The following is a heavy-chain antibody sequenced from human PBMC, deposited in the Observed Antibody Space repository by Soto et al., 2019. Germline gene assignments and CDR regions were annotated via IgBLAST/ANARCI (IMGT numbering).Heavy chain of an antibody. D-gene: IGHD2-15*01. Sequence: QVQLVESGGGVVQPGRSLRLSCAASGFTFSSYAMHWVRQAPGKGLEWVAVISYDGSNKYYADSVKGRFTISRDNSKNTLYLQMNSLRAEDTAVYYCARDFGGNPDYWGQGTLVTVSS. J-gene: IGHJ4*02. V-gene: IGHV3-30-3*01. CDR2: ISYDGSNK. CDR3: ARDFGGNPDY. CDR1: GFTFSSYA.